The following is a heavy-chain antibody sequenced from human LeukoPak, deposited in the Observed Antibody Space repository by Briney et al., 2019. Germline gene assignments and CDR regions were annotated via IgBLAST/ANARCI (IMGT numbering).Heavy chain of an antibody. J-gene: IGHJ6*02. D-gene: IGHD5-18*01. V-gene: IGHV3-21*01. CDR3: ARVDTAMNGMDV. CDR1: GFTFSSYS. CDR2: ISSSSSYI. Sequence: GGSLRLSCAASGFTFSSYSMNWVRQAPGKGLEWVSSISSSSSYIYYADSVKGRFTISRDNAKNSLYLQMNSLRAEDTAVYYCARVDTAMNGMDVWGQGTTVTVCS.